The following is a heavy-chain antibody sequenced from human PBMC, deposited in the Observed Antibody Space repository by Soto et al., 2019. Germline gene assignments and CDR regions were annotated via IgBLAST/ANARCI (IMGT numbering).Heavy chain of an antibody. V-gene: IGHV5-51*01. D-gene: IGHD1-26*01. Sequence: GESLKISCKGSGYSFTSYWIGWVRQMPGKGLEWMGIIYPGDSDTRYSPSFQGQVTISAGKSISTAYLQWSSLKASDTAMYYCAGATAPRYYGMDVWGQGTTVTVSS. J-gene: IGHJ6*02. CDR3: AGATAPRYYGMDV. CDR2: IYPGDSDT. CDR1: GYSFTSYW.